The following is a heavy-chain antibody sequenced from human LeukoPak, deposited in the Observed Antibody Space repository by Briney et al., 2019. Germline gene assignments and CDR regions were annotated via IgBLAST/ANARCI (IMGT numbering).Heavy chain of an antibody. CDR2: INTNTGNP. V-gene: IGHV7-4-1*02. J-gene: IGHJ4*02. CDR1: GYTFTSYA. D-gene: IGHD1-26*01. CDR3: ARDLRIVGATRILGY. Sequence: HRASVKVSCKASGYTFTSYAMNWVRQAPGQGLEWMGWINTNTGNPTYAQGFTGRFVFSLDTSVSTAYLQISSLKAEDTAVYYCARDLRIVGATRILGYWGQGTLVTVSS.